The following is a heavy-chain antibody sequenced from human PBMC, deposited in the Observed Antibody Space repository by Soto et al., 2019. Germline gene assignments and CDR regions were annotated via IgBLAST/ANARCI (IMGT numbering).Heavy chain of an antibody. CDR1: GFTFSSYW. D-gene: IGHD3-16*02. CDR3: VRYPRSVGGSYRPDY. CDR2: INSDGSTT. J-gene: IGHJ4*02. V-gene: IGHV3-74*01. Sequence: GGSLRLSCAASGFTFSSYWMHWVRQVPEKGLVWVSRINSDGSTTNYADAVKGRSTISRDNVKNTLYLQMNSLRAEDTAVYYCVRYPRSVGGSYRPDYWGQGTLVTVSS.